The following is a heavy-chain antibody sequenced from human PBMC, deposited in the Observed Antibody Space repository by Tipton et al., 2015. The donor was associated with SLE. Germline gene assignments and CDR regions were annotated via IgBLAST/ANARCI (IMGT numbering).Heavy chain of an antibody. CDR2: IYYSGST. CDR1: GGSIRSYY. V-gene: IGHV4-59*01. CDR3: ASGEGLAAALFDY. Sequence: LRLPCTVSGGSIRSYYWSWIRQPPGKGLEWIGYIYYSGSTNYNPSLKSRVTISVDTSKNQFSLKLSSVTAADTAVYYCASGEGLAAALFDYWGQGTLVTVSS. J-gene: IGHJ4*02. D-gene: IGHD6-13*01.